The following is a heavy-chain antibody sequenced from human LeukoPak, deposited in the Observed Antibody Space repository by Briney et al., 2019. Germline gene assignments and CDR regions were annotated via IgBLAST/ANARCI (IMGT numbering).Heavy chain of an antibody. D-gene: IGHD5-12*01. CDR1: GFTFGSYA. J-gene: IGHJ4*02. CDR2: ISGSGGST. Sequence: PGGSLRLSCAASGFTFGSYAMSWVRQAPGKGLEWVSTISGSGGSTYYADSVKGRFTISRDNSKNTLYLQMNSLRAEDTAVYYCAKSSRQYRGGVDYWGQGILVTVSS. CDR3: AKSSRQYRGGVDY. V-gene: IGHV3-23*01.